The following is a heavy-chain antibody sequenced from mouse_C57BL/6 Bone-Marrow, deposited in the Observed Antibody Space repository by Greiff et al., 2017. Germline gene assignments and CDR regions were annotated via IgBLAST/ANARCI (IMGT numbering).Heavy chain of an antibody. CDR3: AGGEYFDY. V-gene: IGHV5-4*01. Sequence: EVQLVESGGGLVKPGASLKLSCAASGFTFSSYAMSWVRQTPEKRLEWVATISDGGSYTYYPDNVKGRFTISRDNAKNNRYLQMSHLKSEDTAMYYCAGGEYFDYWGQGTTLTVSS. J-gene: IGHJ2*01. CDR2: ISDGGSYT. CDR1: GFTFSSYA.